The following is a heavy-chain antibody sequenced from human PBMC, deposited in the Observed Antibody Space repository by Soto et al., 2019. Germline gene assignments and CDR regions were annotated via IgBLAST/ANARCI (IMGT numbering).Heavy chain of an antibody. D-gene: IGHD4-4*01. J-gene: IGHJ6*02. V-gene: IGHV1-69*13. CDR1: GGTFSSYA. CDR2: IIPIFGTA. CDR3: ARGTAYSQYYYYGMDV. Sequence: GASVKVSCKASGGTFSSYAISWVRQAPGQGLEWMGGIIPIFGTANYAQKFQGRVTITADESTSTAYMELSSLRSEDTAVYYCARGTAYSQYYYYGMDVWGQGTTVTVSS.